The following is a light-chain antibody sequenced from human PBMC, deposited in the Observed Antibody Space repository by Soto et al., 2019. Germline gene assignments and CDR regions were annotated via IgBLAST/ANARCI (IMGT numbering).Light chain of an antibody. Sequence: QSVLTQPASVSGSAGQSITISSTGTSNDVGGYNYVSWYQQHPGKAPKVMIYEVTYRPSGVSNRFSGSKSGNTASLTISGLQAEDEADYYCSSFKSRGTYVVGTGTKLTVL. V-gene: IGLV2-14*01. J-gene: IGLJ1*01. CDR1: SNDVGGYNY. CDR3: SSFKSRGTYV. CDR2: EVT.